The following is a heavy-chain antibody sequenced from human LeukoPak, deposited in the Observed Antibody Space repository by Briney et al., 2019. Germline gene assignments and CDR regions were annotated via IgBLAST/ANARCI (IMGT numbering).Heavy chain of an antibody. J-gene: IGHJ4*02. V-gene: IGHV3-64*01. D-gene: IGHD4-17*01. CDR3: ARDLTTVTTGGYY. CDR1: GFTFSSYA. Sequence: GGSLRLSCAASGFTFSSYAMHWVRQAPGKGLEYVSAISSNGGSTYYANSVKGRFTISRDNSKNTLYLQMGSLRAEDTAVYYCARDLTTVTTGGYYWGQGTLVTVSS. CDR2: ISSNGGST.